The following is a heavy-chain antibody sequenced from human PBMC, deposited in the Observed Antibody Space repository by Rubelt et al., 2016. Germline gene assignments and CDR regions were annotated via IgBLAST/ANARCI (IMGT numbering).Heavy chain of an antibody. CDR1: GGTFSSYA. D-gene: IGHD2-2*02. CDR3: AGYCSSTSCYRGGNFDY. J-gene: IGHJ4*02. V-gene: IGHV1-69*12. Sequence: QVQLVQSGAEVKKPGSSVKVSCKASGGTFSSYAISWVRQAPGQGLEWMGGIIPIFGTANYAQKFQGRVTITADESTSTAYMELSSLRSEDTAVYYCAGYCSSTSCYRGGNFDYWGQGTLVTVSS. CDR2: IIPIFGTA.